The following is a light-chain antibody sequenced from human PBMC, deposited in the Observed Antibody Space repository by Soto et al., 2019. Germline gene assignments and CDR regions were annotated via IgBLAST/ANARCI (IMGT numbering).Light chain of an antibody. V-gene: IGLV2-8*01. Sequence: QSALTQPPSASGSPGQSVTISCTGTSGDVGGYDYVSWYQQHPGKAPKLMIYEVTKRPLGVPDRFSGSKSGNTASLTVSGLQAEDEADYYCCSYAGLSTFAVFGTGTKGTVL. CDR2: EVT. CDR1: SGDVGGYDY. J-gene: IGLJ1*01. CDR3: CSYAGLSTFAV.